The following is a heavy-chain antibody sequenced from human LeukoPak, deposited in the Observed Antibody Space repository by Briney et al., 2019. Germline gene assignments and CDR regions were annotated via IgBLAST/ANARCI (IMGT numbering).Heavy chain of an antibody. CDR2: ISGSGGST. Sequence: PGGSLGLSCAASGFTFSSYAMSWVRQAPGKGLEWVSAISGSGGSTYYADSVKGRFTISRDNSKNTLYLQMNSLRAEDTAVYYCAKVDYGSGSYGKNNWFDPWGQGTLVTVSS. D-gene: IGHD3-10*01. V-gene: IGHV3-23*01. CDR1: GFTFSSYA. CDR3: AKVDYGSGSYGKNNWFDP. J-gene: IGHJ5*02.